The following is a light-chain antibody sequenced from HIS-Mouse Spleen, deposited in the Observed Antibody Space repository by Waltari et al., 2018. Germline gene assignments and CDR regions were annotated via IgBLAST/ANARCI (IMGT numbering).Light chain of an antibody. CDR3: QSADSSGTYPV. CDR1: ALPKQY. J-gene: IGLJ3*02. V-gene: IGLV3-25*03. Sequence: SYELTQPPSVSVSPGQTARITCSGDALPKQYAYWYQQKPGQDPVLVIYKDSERPSGIPGRFSGSSSGTTVTLTISGVQAEDEADYYCQSADSSGTYPVFGGGTKLTVL. CDR2: KDS.